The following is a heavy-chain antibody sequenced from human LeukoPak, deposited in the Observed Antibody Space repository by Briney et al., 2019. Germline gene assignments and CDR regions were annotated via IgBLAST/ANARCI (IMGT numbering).Heavy chain of an antibody. D-gene: IGHD4-17*01. CDR1: GGTFSSYA. CDR3: ARSVDGDYVPYYYGMDV. CDR2: IIPIFGIA. J-gene: IGHJ6*02. V-gene: IGHV1-69*04. Sequence: EASVKVSCKASGGTFSSYAISWVRQPPGQGLEWMGRIIPIFGIANYAQKFQGRVTITADKSTSTAYMELSSLRSEDTAVYYCARSVDGDYVPYYYGMDVWGQGTTVTVSS.